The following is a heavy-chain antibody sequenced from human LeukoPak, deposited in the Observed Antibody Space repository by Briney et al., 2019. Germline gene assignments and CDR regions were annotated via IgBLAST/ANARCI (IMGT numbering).Heavy chain of an antibody. D-gene: IGHD6-13*01. V-gene: IGHV3-23*01. CDR3: AREVAAADNLDY. CDR1: GFTFSNYG. CDR2: ISGGGGST. J-gene: IGHJ4*02. Sequence: GGTLRLSCTASGFTFSNYGMNWVRQAPGKGLEWVSVISGGGGSTYYADSVMGRFTISRDNSKDTLYLQMNSLRAEDTAVYYCAREVAAADNLDYWGQGTLVTVSS.